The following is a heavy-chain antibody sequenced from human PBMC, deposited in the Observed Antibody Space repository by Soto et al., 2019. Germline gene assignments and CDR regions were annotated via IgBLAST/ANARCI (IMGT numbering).Heavy chain of an antibody. CDR1: GFTFSSYW. V-gene: IGHV3-74*01. CDR2: TNEDGSTI. Sequence: SGGSLRLSCAASGFTFSSYWMHWVRQAPGKGLVWVSRTNEDGSTINYADSVKGRFTISRDNAKNTLYLEMNSLRAEDTAVYNCKRDIGGRGGYWGPGTLVTVSS. J-gene: IGHJ4*02. CDR3: KRDIGGRGGY. D-gene: IGHD3-16*01.